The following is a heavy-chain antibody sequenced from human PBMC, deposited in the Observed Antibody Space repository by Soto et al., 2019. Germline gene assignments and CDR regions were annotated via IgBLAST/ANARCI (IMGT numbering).Heavy chain of an antibody. CDR3: ARELTVVTPGYYYYGMDV. J-gene: IGHJ6*02. CDR2: IIPIFGTA. D-gene: IGHD2-21*02. CDR1: GDTFSSYA. V-gene: IGHV1-69*13. Sequence: SVKVSCKASGDTFSSYAISWVRQAPGQGLEWMGGIIPIFGTANYAQKFQGRVTITADESTSTAYMELSSLRSEDTAVYYCARELTVVTPGYYYYGMDVWGQGTTVTVS.